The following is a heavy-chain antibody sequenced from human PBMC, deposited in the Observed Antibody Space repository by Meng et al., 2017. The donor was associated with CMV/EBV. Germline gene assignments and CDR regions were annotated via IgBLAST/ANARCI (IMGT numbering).Heavy chain of an antibody. J-gene: IGHJ6*02. D-gene: IGHD2-2*01. CDR2: INSDGSST. CDR1: VFTFSSYW. Sequence: GGSLRLSCAASVFTFSSYWMHWVRQAPGKGLVWVSRINSDGSSTSYADSVKGLFTISRDNAKNTLYLQMNSLRAEDTAVYYCARSGVTYCSSTSCLGGMDVWGQGTTVTVSS. CDR3: ARSGVTYCSSTSCLGGMDV. V-gene: IGHV3-74*01.